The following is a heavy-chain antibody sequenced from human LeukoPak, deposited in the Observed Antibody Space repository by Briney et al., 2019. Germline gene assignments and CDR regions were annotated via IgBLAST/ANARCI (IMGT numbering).Heavy chain of an antibody. CDR2: ISMNSDWT. CDR1: GFTFRRHA. V-gene: IGHV3-23*01. CDR3: AKCHNVAVADDAFDM. D-gene: IGHD2-2*01. Sequence: GGSLRLSCAAAGFTFRRHAMSWVRQAPGKGPECVSVISMNSDWTYYADSVKGRFTISRDNSKNTLYLQLNSLRADDTAVYYCAKCHNVAVADDAFDMWGQGTMVIVSS. J-gene: IGHJ3*02.